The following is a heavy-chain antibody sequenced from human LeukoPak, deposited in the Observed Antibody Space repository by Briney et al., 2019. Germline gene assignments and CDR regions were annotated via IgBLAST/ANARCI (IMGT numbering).Heavy chain of an antibody. CDR1: GYTFTGYN. V-gene: IGHV1-2*06. CDR3: ARKKENASGSYDY. CDR2: INPNSGGT. D-gene: IGHD3-10*01. Sequence: ASVKVSCKASGYTFTGYNMHWVRQAPGQGLEWMGRINPNSGGTNYAQNFQGRVTMTRDTSISTAYMELSRLSSDDTAVYYCARKKENASGSYDYWGQGTLVTVSS. J-gene: IGHJ4*02.